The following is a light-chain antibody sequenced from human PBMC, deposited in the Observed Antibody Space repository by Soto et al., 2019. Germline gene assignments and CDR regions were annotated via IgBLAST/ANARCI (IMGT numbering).Light chain of an antibody. Sequence: IVMTQSPDTLSVSPGERATLSCRASQSITEKVVWYQQKSGQAPRLLIYGAFTRAAGIPDRFSGSGSGTDFTLTISRLEPEDFAVYYCQQYGSSPFTFGPGTKVDIK. CDR2: GAF. CDR3: QQYGSSPFT. V-gene: IGKV3-20*01. CDR1: QSITEK. J-gene: IGKJ3*01.